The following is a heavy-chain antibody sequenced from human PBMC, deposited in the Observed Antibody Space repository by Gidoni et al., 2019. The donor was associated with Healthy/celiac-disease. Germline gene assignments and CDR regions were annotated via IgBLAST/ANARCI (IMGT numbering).Heavy chain of an antibody. Sequence: QVQLVESGGGVVQPGRSLRLSCAASGFTFSSYGMHWVRQAPGKGLEWVAVIWYDGSNKYYADSVKGRFTISRDNSKNTLYLQMISLRAEDTAVYYCARRYEWFGERHGMDVWGQGTTVTVSS. CDR2: IWYDGSNK. CDR1: GFTFSSYG. D-gene: IGHD3-10*01. V-gene: IGHV3-33*01. CDR3: ARRYEWFGERHGMDV. J-gene: IGHJ6*02.